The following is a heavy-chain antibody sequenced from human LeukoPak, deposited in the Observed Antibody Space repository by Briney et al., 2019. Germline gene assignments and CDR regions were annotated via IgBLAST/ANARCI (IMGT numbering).Heavy chain of an antibody. CDR1: GGTFSSYA. D-gene: IGHD3-10*01. J-gene: IGHJ3*02. CDR2: IIPILGIA. V-gene: IGHV1-69*04. CDR3: ARILMGSFDI. Sequence: SVKVSCKASGGTFSSYAISWVRQAPGQGLEWIGRIIPILGIANYAQKFQGRVTITADKSTSTAYMELSSLRSEDTAVYYCARILMGSFDIWGQGTMVTVSS.